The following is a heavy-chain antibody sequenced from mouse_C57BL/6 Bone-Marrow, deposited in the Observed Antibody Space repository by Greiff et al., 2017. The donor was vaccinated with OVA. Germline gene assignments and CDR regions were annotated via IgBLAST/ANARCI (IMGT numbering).Heavy chain of an antibody. Sequence: QVQLQQSGAELARPGASVKLSCKASGYTFTSYGISWVKQRTGQGLEWIGEIYPRSGNTYYNEKFKGKATLTADKSSSTAYMELRSLTSEDSAVYFCAREEDYYGSSPYYYAMDYWGQGTSDTVSS. CDR2: IYPRSGNT. V-gene: IGHV1-81*01. CDR3: AREEDYYGSSPYYYAMDY. CDR1: GYTFTSYG. J-gene: IGHJ4*01. D-gene: IGHD1-1*01.